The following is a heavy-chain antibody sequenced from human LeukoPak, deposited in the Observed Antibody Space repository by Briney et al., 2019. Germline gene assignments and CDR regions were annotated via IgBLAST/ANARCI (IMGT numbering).Heavy chain of an antibody. Sequence: GGSLRLSCAASGFIFSSYGMHWVRQAPGKGLEWVSVIYSGGSTYYADSVAGRFTISRDNSKNTLYLQMNSLRAEDTALYYCARALGITAATAIDYWGQGTLVTVSS. CDR3: ARALGITAATAIDY. J-gene: IGHJ4*02. D-gene: IGHD6-25*01. CDR1: GFIFSSYG. CDR2: IYSGGST. V-gene: IGHV3-53*01.